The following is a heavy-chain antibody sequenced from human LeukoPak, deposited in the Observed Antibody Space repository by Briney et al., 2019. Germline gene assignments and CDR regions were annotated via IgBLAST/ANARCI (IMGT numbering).Heavy chain of an antibody. V-gene: IGHV3-7*01. Sequence: GGSLTLSCIGSGFTFSTLWMDWVRQAPGQGLEWVANMKHDGSAKHYVDSVKGRFTISRDNAKNSLYLQMNSLRAEDTAVYYCARDVDGNLDYWGQETLVTVSS. CDR2: MKHDGSAK. J-gene: IGHJ4*02. CDR1: GFTFSTLW. D-gene: IGHD1-14*01. CDR3: ARDVDGNLDY.